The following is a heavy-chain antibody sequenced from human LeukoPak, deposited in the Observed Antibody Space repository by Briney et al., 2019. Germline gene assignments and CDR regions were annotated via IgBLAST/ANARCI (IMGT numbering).Heavy chain of an antibody. CDR1: GGSVSDYY. D-gene: IGHD7-27*01. V-gene: IGHV4-59*02. Sequence: SETLSLTCTVSGGSVSDYYWSWIRQSPGKGLEWIGYIYYAGTSYNPSLKSRVTISADTSKNQFSLNLSSVTAADTAVYYCASRKLGNDYWGQGTLVTVSS. CDR3: ASRKLGNDY. CDR2: IYYAGT. J-gene: IGHJ4*02.